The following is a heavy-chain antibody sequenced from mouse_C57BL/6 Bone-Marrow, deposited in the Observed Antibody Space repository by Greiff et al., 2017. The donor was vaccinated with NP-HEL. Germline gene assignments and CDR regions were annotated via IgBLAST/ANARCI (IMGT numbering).Heavy chain of an antibody. CDR3: TTAGSWFAY. CDR2: IHPNSGST. V-gene: IGHV1-64*01. D-gene: IGHD1-1*01. CDR1: GYTFTSYW. Sequence: QVQLQQPGAELVKPGASVKLSCKASGYTFTSYWMHWVKQRPGQGLEWIGMIHPNSGSTNYNEKFKSKATLTVDTSSNTAYLQRSSLTSEDTAVYYCTTAGSWFAYWGQGTLVTVSA. J-gene: IGHJ3*01.